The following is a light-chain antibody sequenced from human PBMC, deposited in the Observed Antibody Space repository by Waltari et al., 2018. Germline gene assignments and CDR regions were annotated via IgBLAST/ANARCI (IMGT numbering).Light chain of an antibody. CDR2: DVN. Sequence: SALTQPASVSASPVQSIAISCTATNTYLANFNFLSWYQQYPSEAARLLIYDVNVRASGISNRFSGSKSGNTASLTISGLQAEDEADYYCCSFTTRRTYVFGTGTKVTVL. CDR3: CSFTTRRTYV. J-gene: IGLJ1*01. CDR1: NTYLANFNF. V-gene: IGLV2-14*03.